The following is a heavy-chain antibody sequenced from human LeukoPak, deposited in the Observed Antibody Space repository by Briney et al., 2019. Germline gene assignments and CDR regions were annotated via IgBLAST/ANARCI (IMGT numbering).Heavy chain of an antibody. CDR1: GASLSNYY. Sequence: SETLSLTCSVSGASLSNYYWSWMRQPPGKGLEWIGYIYNIGSTKYTPSLKSRVTISRDTSRNQFSLELRSVPAADTAVYYCVRVSATDYYSYMDVWGKGTTVTVSS. V-gene: IGHV4-59*01. CDR3: VRVSATDYYSYMDV. J-gene: IGHJ6*03. CDR2: IYNIGST.